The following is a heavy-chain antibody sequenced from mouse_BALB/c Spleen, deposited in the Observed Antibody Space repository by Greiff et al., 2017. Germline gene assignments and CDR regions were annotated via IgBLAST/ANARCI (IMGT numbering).Heavy chain of an antibody. CDR1: GFTFSDYG. CDR3: ARDSLYYDYAFAY. Sequence: EVQVVESGGGLVQPGGSRKLSCAASGFTFSDYGMAWVRQAPGKGPEWVAFISNLAYSIYYADTVTGRFTISRENAKNTLYLEMSSLRSEDTAMYYCARDSLYYDYAFAYWGQGTLVTVSA. CDR2: ISNLAYSI. D-gene: IGHD2-4*01. V-gene: IGHV5-15*02. J-gene: IGHJ3*01.